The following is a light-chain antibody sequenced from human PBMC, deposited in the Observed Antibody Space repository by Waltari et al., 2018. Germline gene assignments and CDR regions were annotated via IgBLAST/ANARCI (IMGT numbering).Light chain of an antibody. Sequence: EIELTQSPATLSASPGERVTLSCRASQVIGNNLVWYQHKPGQSPRLLIYGASARATGVPERFSGSGYRTEFTLTISSLQSEDFAVYYCQHYNNRPPYSFGQGTKLDIK. V-gene: IGKV3-15*01. J-gene: IGKJ2*03. CDR2: GAS. CDR3: QHYNNRPPYS. CDR1: QVIGNN.